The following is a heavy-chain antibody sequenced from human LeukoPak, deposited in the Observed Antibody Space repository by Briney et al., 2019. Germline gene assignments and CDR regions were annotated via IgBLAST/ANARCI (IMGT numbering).Heavy chain of an antibody. CDR2: IYYSGST. V-gene: IGHV4-59*01. D-gene: IGHD4-17*01. J-gene: IGHJ4*02. Sequence: SETLSLTCTVSGASISSYYWSWIRQPPGKGLEWIGYIYYSGSTNYNPSLKSRVTISVDTSKNQFSLKLSSVTAADTAVYHCARAEYGDPFDYWGQGTLVTVSS. CDR3: ARAEYGDPFDY. CDR1: GASISSYY.